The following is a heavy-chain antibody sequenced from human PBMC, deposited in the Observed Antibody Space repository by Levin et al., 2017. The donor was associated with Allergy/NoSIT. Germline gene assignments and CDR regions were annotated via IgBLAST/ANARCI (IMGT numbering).Heavy chain of an antibody. CDR3: ARDTVSGDIVGYNWFDP. Sequence: ASVKVSCKASGYTFTGYYMHWVRQAPGQGLEWMGWINPNSGGTNYAQKFQGRVTMTRDTSISTAYMELSRLRSDDTAVYYCARDTVSGDIVGYNWFDPWGQGTLVTVSS. D-gene: IGHD5-12*01. J-gene: IGHJ5*02. CDR1: GYTFTGYY. CDR2: INPNSGGT. V-gene: IGHV1-2*02.